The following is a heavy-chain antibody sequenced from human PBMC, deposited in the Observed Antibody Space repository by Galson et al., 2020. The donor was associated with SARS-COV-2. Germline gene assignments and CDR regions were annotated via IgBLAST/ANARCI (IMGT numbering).Heavy chain of an antibody. CDR2: MNPNSGNT. CDR1: GYTFTSYD. CDR3: ATGPGSSSWYVGWFDP. Sequence: ASVKVSCKASGYTFTSYDNNWVRQATGQGLEWMGWMNPNSGNTGYAQKFQGRVTMTRNTSISTAYMELSSLRSEDTAVYYCATGPGSSSWYVGWFDPWGQGTLVTVSS. V-gene: IGHV1-8*01. D-gene: IGHD6-13*01. J-gene: IGHJ5*02.